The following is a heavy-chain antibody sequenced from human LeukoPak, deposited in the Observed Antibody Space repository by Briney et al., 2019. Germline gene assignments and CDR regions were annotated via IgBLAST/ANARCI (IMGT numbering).Heavy chain of an antibody. J-gene: IGHJ4*02. CDR2: INPNSGGT. CDR1: GYTFTGYY. V-gene: IGHV1-2*02. Sequence: ASVKVSCKASGYTFTGYYMHWVRQAPGQGLEWMGWINPNSGGTNYAQKFQGRVTMTRDTSISTAYMELSRLRSDDTAVYYCARDSGYSSSWCFGYWGQGTLVTVSS. D-gene: IGHD6-13*01. CDR3: ARDSGYSSSWCFGY.